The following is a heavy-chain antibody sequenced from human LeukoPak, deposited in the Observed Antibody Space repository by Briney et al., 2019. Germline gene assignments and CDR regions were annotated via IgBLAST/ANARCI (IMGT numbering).Heavy chain of an antibody. D-gene: IGHD2-15*01. V-gene: IGHV4-34*01. CDR2: INHSGST. Sequence: RPSETLSLTCAVYGGSFSGYYWSWIRQPPGKGLEWIGEINHSGSTNYNPSLKSRVTISVDTSENQFSLKLSSVTAADTAVYYCARGRVSLKIESGDYYYYGMDVWGQGTTVTVSS. CDR3: ARGRVSLKIESGDYYYYGMDV. CDR1: GGSFSGYY. J-gene: IGHJ6*02.